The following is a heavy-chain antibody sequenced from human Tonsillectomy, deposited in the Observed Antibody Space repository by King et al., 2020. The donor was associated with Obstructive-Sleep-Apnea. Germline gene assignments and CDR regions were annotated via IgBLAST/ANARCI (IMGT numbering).Heavy chain of an antibody. CDR1: GDSISSGDYY. J-gene: IGHJ4*02. V-gene: IGHV4-30-4*01. CDR2: IYNSGNS. Sequence: QLQESGPGLVKPSQTLSLTCTVSGDSISSGDYYWSWIRQPPGKGLEWIGYIYNSGNSYYNPSLKSRVTISVDTSKNQFSLKLSSVTAADTAVYYCAREYCSGGSCSLAYWGQGTRVTVSS. CDR3: AREYCSGGSCSLAY. D-gene: IGHD2-15*01.